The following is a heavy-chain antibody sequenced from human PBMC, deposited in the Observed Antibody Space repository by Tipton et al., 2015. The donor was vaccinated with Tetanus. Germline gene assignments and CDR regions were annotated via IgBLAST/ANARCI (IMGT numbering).Heavy chain of an antibody. J-gene: IGHJ4*02. CDR3: ARGSGELSFARAGFDY. CDR2: T. D-gene: IGHD3-16*02. V-gene: IGHV4-39*01. Sequence: TLSLTCTVSGGSISSSSYYWGWIRQPPGKGLEWIGSTYYNPSLKSRVTISVDTSKNQFSLKLSSATAADTAVYYCARGSGELSFARAGFDYWGQGTLVTVSS. CDR1: GGSISSSSYY.